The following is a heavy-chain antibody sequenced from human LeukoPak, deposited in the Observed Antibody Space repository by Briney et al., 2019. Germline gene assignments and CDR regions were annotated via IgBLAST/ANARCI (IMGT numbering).Heavy chain of an antibody. CDR1: GFTLSSYG. J-gene: IGHJ4*02. D-gene: IGHD1-20*01. Sequence: AGGSLRLSCAASGFTLSSYGMSWVRQAPARGLEWVSTLSARGDSTYYVDSVKGRFTISRDNSKNTLYLQMDSLRAEDTAVYICAKRDCSDNNCYFVNWGQGTLVTVSS. CDR3: AKRDCSDNNCYFVN. V-gene: IGHV3-23*01. CDR2: LSARGDST.